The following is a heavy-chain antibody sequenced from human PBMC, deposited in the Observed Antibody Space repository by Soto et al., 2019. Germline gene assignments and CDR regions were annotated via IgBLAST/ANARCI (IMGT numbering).Heavy chain of an antibody. CDR3: ALEAAVSGKDAFDM. V-gene: IGHV3-33*01. CDR2: IWYDGSNK. D-gene: IGHD6-19*01. J-gene: IGHJ3*02. CDR1: GLTFSSYG. Sequence: QVQLVESGGGVAQPGRSLRLSCAASGLTFSSYGMHWVRHAPAKGLEWVAVIWYDGSNKYYADSVKGRFTISRDNSKNSLYLQMSRRRAEDTAVYYCALEAAVSGKDAFDMWGQGRMVSVSS.